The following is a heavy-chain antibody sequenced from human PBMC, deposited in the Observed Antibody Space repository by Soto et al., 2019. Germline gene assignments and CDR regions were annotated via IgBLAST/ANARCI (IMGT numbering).Heavy chain of an antibody. CDR2: LSWNGGST. CDR1: GFTFNDYA. CDR3: AKGGSSSGY. V-gene: IGHV3-23*04. D-gene: IGHD6-6*01. J-gene: IGHJ4*02. Sequence: EVQLVESGGGLVQPGRSLRLSCAASGFTFNDYAMHWVRQAPGKGLEWVSGLSWNGGSTYYADSVKGRFTISRDNSKNTLYLQMNSLRAEDTAVYYCAKGGSSSGYWGQGTLVTVSS.